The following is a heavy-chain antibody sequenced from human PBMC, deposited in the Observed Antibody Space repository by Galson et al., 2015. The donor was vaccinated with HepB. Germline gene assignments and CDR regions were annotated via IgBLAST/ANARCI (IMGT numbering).Heavy chain of an antibody. CDR2: ISYDGSNK. CDR1: GFTFSSYA. J-gene: IGHJ4*02. D-gene: IGHD6-6*01. Sequence: SLRLSCAASGFTFSSYAMHWVRQAPGKGLEWVAVISYDGSNKYYADSVKGRFTISRDNSKNTLYLQMNSLRAEDTAVYYCARVNLYSSSLYDYWGQGTLVTVSS. CDR3: ARVNLYSSSLYDY. V-gene: IGHV3-30*04.